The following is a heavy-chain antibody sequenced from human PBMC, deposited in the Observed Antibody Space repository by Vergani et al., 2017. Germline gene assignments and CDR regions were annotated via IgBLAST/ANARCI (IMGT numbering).Heavy chain of an antibody. CDR3: ATIGYRRWGDYFDY. V-gene: IGHV4-31*04. Sequence: QVRLEESGPGLVKPSETLSLTCTVSGDSIRSGVYYWGWIRQHPGQGLEWIGYIYHTGTTYYNPSLRGRINISVDTSKNQLSLKLTSVTAADTAVYYGATIGYRRWGDYFDYWGQGILVTVSS. CDR2: IYHTGTT. CDR1: GDSIRSGVYY. D-gene: IGHD2-2*02. J-gene: IGHJ4*02.